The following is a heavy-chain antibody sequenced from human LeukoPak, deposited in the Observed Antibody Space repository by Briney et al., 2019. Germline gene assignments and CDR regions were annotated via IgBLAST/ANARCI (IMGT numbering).Heavy chain of an antibody. CDR3: ARRRSSGWFDAFDI. CDR1: GGSISSYY. CDR2: IYYSGST. Sequence: SETLSLTCTVSGGSISSYYWSWIRQPPGKGLEWIGYIYYSGSTNYNPSLKSRVTISVDTSKNQFSLKLSSVTAADTAVYYCARRRSSGWFDAFDIWGQGTMVTVSS. D-gene: IGHD6-19*01. J-gene: IGHJ3*02. V-gene: IGHV4-59*08.